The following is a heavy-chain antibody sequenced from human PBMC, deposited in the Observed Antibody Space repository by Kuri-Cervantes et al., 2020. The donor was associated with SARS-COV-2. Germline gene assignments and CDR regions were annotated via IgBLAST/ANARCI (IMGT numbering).Heavy chain of an antibody. D-gene: IGHD4-17*01. J-gene: IGHJ4*02. Sequence: GEALKISFAASGFTFSSYAMSWVRQAPGKGLEWVSAISGSGGSTYYADSVKGRFTISRDNSKNTLYLQMNSLRAEDTAVYYCATLGSRRHYEDWGQGTLVTVSS. CDR3: ATLGSRRHYED. CDR2: ISGSGGST. CDR1: GFTFSSYA. V-gene: IGHV3-23*01.